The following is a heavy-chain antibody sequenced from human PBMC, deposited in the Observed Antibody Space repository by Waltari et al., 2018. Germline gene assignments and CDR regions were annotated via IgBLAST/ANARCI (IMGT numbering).Heavy chain of an antibody. V-gene: IGHV1-46*04. CDR1: GYTFTSYY. J-gene: IGHJ3*02. Sequence: QVQLVQSGAEVKKPGASVKVSCKASGYTFTSYYMHWVRPAPGQGLEWMGIINPSGGRTSYAQKLQGRVTMTRDTSTSTVYMELSSLRSEDTAVYYCARERVIDDLDAFDIWGQGTMVTVSS. CDR2: INPSGGRT. CDR3: ARERVIDDLDAFDI. D-gene: IGHD3-16*02.